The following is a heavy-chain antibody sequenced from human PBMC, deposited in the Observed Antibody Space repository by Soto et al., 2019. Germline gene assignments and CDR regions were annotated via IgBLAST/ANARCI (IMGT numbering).Heavy chain of an antibody. CDR3: ARGESIVVVTATLDY. CDR2: IIPILGIA. D-gene: IGHD2-21*02. J-gene: IGHJ4*02. V-gene: IGHV1-69*04. Sequence: SVKVSCKASGYTFTSYYMHWVRQAPGQGLEWMGRIIPILGIANYAQKFQGRVTITADKSTSTAYMELSSLRSEDTAVYYCARGESIVVVTATLDYWGQGTLVTVSS. CDR1: GYTFTSYY.